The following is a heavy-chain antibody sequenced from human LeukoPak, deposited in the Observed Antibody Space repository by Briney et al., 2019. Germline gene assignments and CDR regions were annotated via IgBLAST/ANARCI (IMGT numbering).Heavy chain of an antibody. J-gene: IGHJ5*02. Sequence: SETLSLTCAVSGGSISSSNWWSWVRQPPGKGLEWIGEIYHSGSTNYNPSLMSRVTISVDKSKNQFSLKLSSVTAADTAVYYCARGGVDDWFDPWGQGTLVTVSS. CDR1: GGSISSSNW. CDR3: ARGGVDDWFDP. V-gene: IGHV4-4*02. CDR2: IYHSGST.